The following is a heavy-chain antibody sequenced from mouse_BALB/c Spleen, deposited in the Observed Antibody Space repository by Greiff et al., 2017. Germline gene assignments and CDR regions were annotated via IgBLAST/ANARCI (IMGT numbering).Heavy chain of an antibody. D-gene: IGHD2-2*01. V-gene: IGHV3-2*02. CDR3: ARGGYDYAMDY. J-gene: IGHJ4*01. CDR1: GYSITSDYA. Sequence: EVKLQESGPGLVKPSQSLSLTCTVTGYSITSDYAWNWFRQFPGNKLEWMGYISYSGSTSYNPSLKSRISITRDTSKNQFFLLLNSVTTEDTATYYCARGGYDYAMDYWGQGTSVTVSS. CDR2: ISYSGST.